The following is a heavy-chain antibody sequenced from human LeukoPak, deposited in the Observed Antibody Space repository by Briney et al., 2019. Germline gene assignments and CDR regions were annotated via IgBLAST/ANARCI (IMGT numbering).Heavy chain of an antibody. V-gene: IGHV4-31*03. CDR3: ARIQVTIGRYGMDV. Sequence: SQTLSLTCTVSGGSISSGGYYWSWIRQHPGKGLEWIGYIYYSGSTYYNPSLKSRVTISVDTSKNQFSLKLSSVTAADTAVYYCARIQVTIGRYGMDVWGQGTTVTVSS. D-gene: IGHD3-10*01. J-gene: IGHJ6*02. CDR1: GGSISSGGYY. CDR2: IYYSGST.